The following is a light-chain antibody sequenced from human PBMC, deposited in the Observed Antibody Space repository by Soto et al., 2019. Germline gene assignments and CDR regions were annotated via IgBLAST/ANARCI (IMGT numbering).Light chain of an antibody. CDR3: QQYGSSIT. Sequence: EIVLTQSPGTLSLSPGERATLSCRASQSVNNKYLAWYHQKPGQAPRLLIYGASSRATGIPDRFSGSGSGTDFTLTISRLEPEDFAVYYCQQYGSSITLGYGTRLEIK. CDR1: QSVNNKY. CDR2: GAS. V-gene: IGKV3-20*01. J-gene: IGKJ5*01.